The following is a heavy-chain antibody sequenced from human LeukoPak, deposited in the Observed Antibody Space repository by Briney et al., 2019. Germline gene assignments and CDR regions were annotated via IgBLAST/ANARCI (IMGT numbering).Heavy chain of an antibody. D-gene: IGHD6-13*01. CDR1: GYSFTSYW. J-gene: IGHJ6*03. CDR2: IYPGDSDT. CDR3: ARHARGIAAAASVYYYYYMDV. V-gene: IGHV5-51*01. Sequence: GESLKISCKGSGYSFTSYWIGWVRQMPGKGLEWMGIIYPGDSDTRYSPSFQGQVTISADKSISTAYLQWSSLKASDTAMYYCARHARGIAAAASVYYYYYMDVWGKGTTVTVSS.